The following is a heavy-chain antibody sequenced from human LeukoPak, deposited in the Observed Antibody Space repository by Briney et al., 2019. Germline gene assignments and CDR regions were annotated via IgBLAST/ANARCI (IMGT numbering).Heavy chain of an antibody. V-gene: IGHV4-39*07. CDR3: ARGKGYCSGGSCFDYGGHNY. J-gene: IGHJ4*02. Sequence: SETLSLTCTVSGGSISSNSYYWGWIRQPPGKGLEWIGSIYYSGSTYYNPSLKSRVTISVDTSKNQFSLKLSSVTAADTAVYYCARGKGYCSGGSCFDYGGHNYWGQGTLVTVSS. D-gene: IGHD2-15*01. CDR2: IYYSGST. CDR1: GGSISSNSYY.